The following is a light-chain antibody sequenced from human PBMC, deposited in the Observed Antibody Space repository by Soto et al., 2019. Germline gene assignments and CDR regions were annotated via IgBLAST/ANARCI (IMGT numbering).Light chain of an antibody. CDR1: QSISTF. V-gene: IGKV1-39*01. CDR2: AAS. J-gene: IGKJ1*01. Sequence: DIQMTQSPSSLSASVGDSVTITCRPSQSISTFLNWYQQKPGTGPKLLVYAASTLQSGVPSRFSGSGSGTDSTLTISSLHPEDFATYYCQQANSFPWTFGRGTKVDIK. CDR3: QQANSFPWT.